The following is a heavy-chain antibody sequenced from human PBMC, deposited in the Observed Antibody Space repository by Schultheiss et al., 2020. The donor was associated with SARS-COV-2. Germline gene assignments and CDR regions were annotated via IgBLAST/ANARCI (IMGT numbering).Heavy chain of an antibody. CDR3: ARFNGDYYFDY. D-gene: IGHD4-17*01. Sequence: GGSLRLSCAASGFTFSSYSMNWVRQAPGKGLEWVSYISSSSSTIYYADSVKGRFTISRDNAKNSLYLQMNSLRAEDTAVYYCARFNGDYYFDYWGQGTLVTVSS. CDR2: ISSSSSTI. J-gene: IGHJ4*02. V-gene: IGHV3-48*04. CDR1: GFTFSSYS.